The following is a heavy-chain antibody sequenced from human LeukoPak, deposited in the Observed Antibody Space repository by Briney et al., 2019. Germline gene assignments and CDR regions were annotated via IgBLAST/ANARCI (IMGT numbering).Heavy chain of an antibody. J-gene: IGHJ4*02. CDR2: IYTSGST. Sequence: PSETLSPTCTVSGGSISSYYWSGIRQPAGKGLEWIGRIYTSGSTNYNPSLKSRVTMSVDTSKNQFSLKLSSVTAADTAVYYCARVDFWSGSDYWGQGTLVTVSS. CDR1: GGSISSYY. D-gene: IGHD3-3*01. CDR3: ARVDFWSGSDY. V-gene: IGHV4-4*07.